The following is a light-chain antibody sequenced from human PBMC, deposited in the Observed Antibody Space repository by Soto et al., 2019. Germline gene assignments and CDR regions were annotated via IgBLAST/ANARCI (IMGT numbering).Light chain of an antibody. Sequence: QSALTQSPSASGSPGQSVTISCTGTSSDVGGYNYVSWYQQHPGKAPKLMIYEVSKRPSGVPDRFSGSKSGNTASLTVSGLQAEDEADYYCSSYAGSNKNVFGTGTKVTVL. CDR3: SSYAGSNKNV. J-gene: IGLJ1*01. CDR2: EVS. V-gene: IGLV2-8*01. CDR1: SSDVGGYNY.